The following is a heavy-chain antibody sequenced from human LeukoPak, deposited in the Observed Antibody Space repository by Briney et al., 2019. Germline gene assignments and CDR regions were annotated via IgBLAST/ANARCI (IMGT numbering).Heavy chain of an antibody. J-gene: IGHJ4*02. Sequence: SETLSLTCAVYGGSFSGYYRSWIRQPPGKGLEWIGVINHSGSTNYNPSLKSRVTISVDTSKNQFSLKLSSVTAADTAVYYCARVLRKGVSYFDYWGQGTLVTVSS. V-gene: IGHV4-34*01. CDR1: GGSFSGYY. D-gene: IGHD3-10*01. CDR2: INHSGST. CDR3: ARVLRKGVSYFDY.